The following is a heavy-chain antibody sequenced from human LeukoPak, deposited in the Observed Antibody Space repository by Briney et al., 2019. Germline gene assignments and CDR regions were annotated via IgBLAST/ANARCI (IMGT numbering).Heavy chain of an antibody. D-gene: IGHD2-15*01. CDR2: ISSSGTTI. CDR1: GFTFSSYE. V-gene: IGHV3-48*03. Sequence: PGGSLRLSCAASGFTFSSYEMNWVRQAPGKELEWVSYISSSGTTIYYADSVKGRFTISRDNAKNSLYLQMNSLRAEDTAVYYCARVGVVVAATGNLWFDPWGQGTLVTVSS. J-gene: IGHJ5*02. CDR3: ARVGVVVAATGNLWFDP.